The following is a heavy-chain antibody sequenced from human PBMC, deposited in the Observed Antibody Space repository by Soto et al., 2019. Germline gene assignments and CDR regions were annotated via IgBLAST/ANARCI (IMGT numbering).Heavy chain of an antibody. Sequence: QVHLVQSGAEVKRPGASVKVSCKASGYTLTSYYMDWVRQAPGQGLEWMGKINPSVGTTTSAQKLQGRITMNREESRSTVYMELSSLRSEDTAVYYCARRLGSTAPFFDSWGQGSLVIVSS. D-gene: IGHD1-26*01. V-gene: IGHV1-46*01. CDR2: INPSVGTT. CDR3: ARRLGSTAPFFDS. J-gene: IGHJ4*02. CDR1: GYTLTSYY.